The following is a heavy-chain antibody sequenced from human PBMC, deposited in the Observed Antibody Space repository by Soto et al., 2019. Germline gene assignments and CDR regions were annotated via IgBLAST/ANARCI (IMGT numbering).Heavy chain of an antibody. CDR2: ISASAFTT. V-gene: IGHV3-23*01. D-gene: IGHD3-16*01. Sequence: EVQLLESGGDLVQPGGSLRLSCAASGFTFSNYAISWVRQAPGKGLEWVSSISASAFTTYYADSVKGRFTISRDNSNNKVYLHMTSLRAEDTAVYNCASGTGSYAQLDYWGQGTVVTVSS. CDR1: GFTFSNYA. J-gene: IGHJ4*02. CDR3: ASGTGSYAQLDY.